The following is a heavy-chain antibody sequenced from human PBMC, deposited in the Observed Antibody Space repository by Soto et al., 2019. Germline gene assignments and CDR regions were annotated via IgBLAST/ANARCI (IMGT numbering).Heavy chain of an antibody. D-gene: IGHD3-22*01. CDR2: IWYDGSNK. Sequence: AVGSLRLCCGAAGVTCVSYGGRWVRQAPGKGLEWVAVIWYDGSNKYYADSVKGRFTISRDNSKNTLYLQMNSLRAEDTAVYYCARDSGYRDLQYYYYGMAVWGHGTTVTVSS. CDR3: ARDSGYRDLQYYYYGMAV. V-gene: IGHV3-33*01. CDR1: GVTCVSYG. J-gene: IGHJ6*01.